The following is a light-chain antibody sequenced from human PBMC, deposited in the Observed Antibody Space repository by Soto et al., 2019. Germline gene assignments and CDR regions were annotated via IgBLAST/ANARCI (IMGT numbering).Light chain of an antibody. CDR3: QQYGRSPFT. V-gene: IGKV3-20*01. J-gene: IGKJ3*01. CDR1: QSVSSNN. CDR2: GAS. Sequence: EIGLTQSPGTLSLSPGERATLSCMAIQSVSSNNLACYQQRPGQAPRVVIYGASTRATGIPERFSGSGSGTDFTLTISRLEPEDFAVYYCQQYGRSPFTCGPGPKVDIK.